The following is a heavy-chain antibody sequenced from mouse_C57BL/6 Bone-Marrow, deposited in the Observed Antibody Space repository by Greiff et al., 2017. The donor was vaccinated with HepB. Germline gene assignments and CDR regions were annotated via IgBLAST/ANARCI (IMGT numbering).Heavy chain of an antibody. J-gene: IGHJ3*01. CDR2: ISSGGSYT. CDR3: ARRCKAWFAY. Sequence: EVQLQESGGDLVKPGGSLKLSCAASGFTFSSYGMSWVRQTPDKRLEWVATISSGGSYTYYPDSVKGRFTISRDNAKNTLYLQMSSLKSEDTAMYYCARRCKAWFAYWGQGTLVTVSA. CDR1: GFTFSSYG. V-gene: IGHV5-6*01.